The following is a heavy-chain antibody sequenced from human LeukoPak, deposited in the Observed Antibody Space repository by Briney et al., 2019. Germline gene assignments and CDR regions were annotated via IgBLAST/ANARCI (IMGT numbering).Heavy chain of an antibody. Sequence: ASVKVSCKASGYTFTSYAMHWVRQAPGQRLEWMGWINAGNGNTKYSQKFQGRVTITRDTSASTAYMELSSLRSEDTAVYYCARDFGIIGDVWGYYFEHWGQGTLVTVSS. V-gene: IGHV1-3*01. CDR2: INAGNGNT. CDR3: ARDFGIIGDVWGYYFEH. J-gene: IGHJ4*02. D-gene: IGHD3-16*01. CDR1: GYTFTSYA.